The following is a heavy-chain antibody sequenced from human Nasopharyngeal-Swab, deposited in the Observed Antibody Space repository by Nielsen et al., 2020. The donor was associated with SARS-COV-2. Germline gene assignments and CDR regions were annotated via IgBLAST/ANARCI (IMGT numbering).Heavy chain of an antibody. Sequence: GGSLRLSCAASGFTFSSYAMSWVRQAPGKGLEWVSAISGSGGSTYYADSVKGRFTISRDNSKNTLYLQMNSLRAEDTAVYYCAANLASYYYDSSGYPPPGAFDIWGQGTMVTVSS. J-gene: IGHJ3*02. D-gene: IGHD3-22*01. CDR3: AANLASYYYDSSGYPPPGAFDI. V-gene: IGHV3-23*01. CDR2: ISGSGGST. CDR1: GFTFSSYA.